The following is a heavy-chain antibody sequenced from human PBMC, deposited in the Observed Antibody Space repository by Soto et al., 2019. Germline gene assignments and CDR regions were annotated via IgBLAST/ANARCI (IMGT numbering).Heavy chain of an antibody. D-gene: IGHD6-19*01. CDR3: ASARCLVGYYYYHALDV. CDR2: IYYSGST. V-gene: IGHV4-59*01. J-gene: IGHJ6*02. CDR1: GDSISDYY. Sequence: QVQLQESGPGLVKPSETLSLTCTVSGDSISDYYWSWIRQPPGKGLEWIGYIYYSGSTNYNPSLERRVTISVDTSKNQFSLKLSSVTAPDTAVYYCASARCLVGYYYYHALDVWGQGTTVTVPS.